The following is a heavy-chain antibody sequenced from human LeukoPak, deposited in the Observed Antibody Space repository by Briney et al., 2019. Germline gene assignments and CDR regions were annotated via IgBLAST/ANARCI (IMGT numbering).Heavy chain of an antibody. Sequence: GGSLRLSCAASGFTPRGYGMHWVRQAPGKGLEWVAFIRYDGSDKSYADSVKGRFTISRDNSENTLYLQINSLRVEDTAVYYCAKDTPTTGYHLDSWGQGTLVTVSS. J-gene: IGHJ4*02. V-gene: IGHV3-30*02. D-gene: IGHD1-1*01. CDR3: AKDTPTTGYHLDS. CDR2: IRYDGSDK. CDR1: GFTPRGYG.